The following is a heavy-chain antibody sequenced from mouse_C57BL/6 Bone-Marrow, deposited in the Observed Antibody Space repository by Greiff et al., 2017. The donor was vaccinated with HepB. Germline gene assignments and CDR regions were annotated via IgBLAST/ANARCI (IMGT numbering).Heavy chain of an antibody. J-gene: IGHJ3*01. Sequence: QVQLKQPGAELVKPGASVKLSCKASGYTFTSYWMHWVKQRPGQGLEWIGMIHPNSGSTNYNEKFKSKATLTVDKSSSTAYMQLSSLTSEDSAVYYCARSISYWGQGTLVTVSA. V-gene: IGHV1-64*01. CDR3: ARSISY. CDR1: GYTFTSYW. CDR2: IHPNSGST.